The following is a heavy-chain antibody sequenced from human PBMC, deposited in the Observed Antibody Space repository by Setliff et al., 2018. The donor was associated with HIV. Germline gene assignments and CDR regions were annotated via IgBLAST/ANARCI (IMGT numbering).Heavy chain of an antibody. CDR1: GYTFTSYD. Sequence: ASVKVSCKASGYTFTSYDINWVRQATGQGLEWMGWINTNTGYPTYAQGFTGRFVFSLDTSASTAYLQISSLKAEDTAVYYCARDLGITYSTGSFDIWGQGTMVTVSS. CDR3: ARDLGITYSTGSFDI. CDR2: INTNTGYP. D-gene: IGHD3-10*01. J-gene: IGHJ3*02. V-gene: IGHV7-4-1*02.